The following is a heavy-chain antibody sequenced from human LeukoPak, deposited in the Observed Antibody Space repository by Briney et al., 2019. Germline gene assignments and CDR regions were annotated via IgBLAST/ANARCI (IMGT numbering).Heavy chain of an antibody. CDR1: GHTFSGYY. CDR2: INTDSGVT. D-gene: IGHD2-2*01. V-gene: IGHV1-2*02. J-gene: IGHJ4*02. CDR3: ARGYRDGTASYSRCYDR. Sequence: GASVKVSCKTSGHTFSGYYMHWVRQAPGQGLAWMGWINTDSGVTNYAPNFQGRVTMTRDTSISTVYMELSGLTSDDTAVYYCARGYRDGTASYSRCYDRWGQGTLVIVSS.